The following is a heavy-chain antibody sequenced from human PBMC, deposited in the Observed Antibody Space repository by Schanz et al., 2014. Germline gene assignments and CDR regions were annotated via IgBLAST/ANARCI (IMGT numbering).Heavy chain of an antibody. CDR1: GFTFSSYS. V-gene: IGHV3-30*02. CDR3: VREGSSSPDCCYYNGMDV. D-gene: IGHD6-6*01. Sequence: QVQLVESGGGVVQPGGSLRLSCAASGFTFSSYSMHWVRQAPGKGLDWVAFIRFDGSSEYYADSVRGRFTISRDNAKNTLYLQMNSLRAEDTAVYYCVREGSSSPDCCYYNGMDVWGQGTTVTVSS. J-gene: IGHJ6*02. CDR2: IRFDGSSE.